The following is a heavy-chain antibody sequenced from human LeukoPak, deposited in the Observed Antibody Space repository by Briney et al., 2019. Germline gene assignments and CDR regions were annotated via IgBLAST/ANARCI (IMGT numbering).Heavy chain of an antibody. V-gene: IGHV3-11*04. J-gene: IGHJ4*02. CDR3: ATSQSSVAGIVGD. CDR1: GFTFNDYF. Sequence: GGSLRLSCAASGFTFNDYFMTWIRQAPGKGLEWVSYISGSGSNKYYADSVKGRFTISRDNAKNSLYLQMNSLRVEDTAVYYCATSQSSVAGIVGDWGQGTLVTVSS. CDR2: ISGSGSNK. D-gene: IGHD6-19*01.